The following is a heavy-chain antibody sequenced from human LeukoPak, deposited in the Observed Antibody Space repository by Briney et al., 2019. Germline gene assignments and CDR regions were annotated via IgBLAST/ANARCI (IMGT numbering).Heavy chain of an antibody. Sequence: ASVKVSCKVSGYTFTGYGISWVRQAPGQGLEWVGWISAYNGHTNYAQKFQGRVTMTTDTSTSTAYMELRSLRSDDTAVYYCASGYSLGLKTYYFDYWGQGTLLTVSS. CDR1: GYTFTGYG. CDR3: ASGYSLGLKTYYFDY. CDR2: ISAYNGHT. V-gene: IGHV1-18*01. J-gene: IGHJ4*02. D-gene: IGHD5-18*01.